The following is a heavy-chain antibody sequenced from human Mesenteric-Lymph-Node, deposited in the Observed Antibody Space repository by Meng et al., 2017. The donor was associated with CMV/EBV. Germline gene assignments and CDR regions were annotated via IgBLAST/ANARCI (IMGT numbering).Heavy chain of an antibody. CDR3: ARSHIPIVVVPAAPPAFYDI. Sequence: GESLKISCKGSGYSFTSYWIGWVRQMPGKGLEWMGIIYPGDSDTRYSPSFQGQVTISADKSISTAYLQWSSLKASDTAMYYCARSHIPIVVVPAAPPAFYDIWGQGTMVTVSS. CDR1: GYSFTSYW. J-gene: IGHJ3*02. CDR2: IYPGDSDT. D-gene: IGHD2-2*01. V-gene: IGHV5-51*01.